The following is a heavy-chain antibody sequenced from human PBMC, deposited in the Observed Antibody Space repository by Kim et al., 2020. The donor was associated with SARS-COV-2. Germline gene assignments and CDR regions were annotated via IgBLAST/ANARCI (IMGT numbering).Heavy chain of an antibody. CDR3: ARCYSSTRCVRGAWGAFDI. CDR2: IRWNSGSI. J-gene: IGHJ3*02. V-gene: IGHV3-9*01. CDR1: GFTFGDYA. Sequence: GGSLRLSCAASGFTFGDYAMHWVRQAPGKGLEWVSGIRWNSGSIGYADSVKGRFTISRDNAKNSLYLQMNSLRAENTALYYCARCYSSTRCVRGAWGAFDIWGQGTMVTVSS. D-gene: IGHD2-2*01.